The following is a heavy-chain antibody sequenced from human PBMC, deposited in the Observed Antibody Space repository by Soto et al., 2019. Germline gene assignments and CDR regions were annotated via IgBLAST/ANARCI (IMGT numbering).Heavy chain of an antibody. D-gene: IGHD3-10*01. V-gene: IGHV1-2*02. Sequence: QVQLVQSGAEVKEPGASVKVSCEASGYSFTDKYMHWVRQAPGQGLEWMGWIKPNSGGTNSAQQFQARVNMTRDMAISTAYMELSRLRFDDTAVYYCGRGKEISDYWNFDLWGRGTLVTVSS. J-gene: IGHJ2*01. CDR2: IKPNSGGT. CDR1: GYSFTDKY. CDR3: GRGKEISDYWNFDL.